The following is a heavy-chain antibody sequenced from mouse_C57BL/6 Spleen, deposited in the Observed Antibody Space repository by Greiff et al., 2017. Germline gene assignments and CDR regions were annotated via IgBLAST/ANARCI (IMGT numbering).Heavy chain of an antibody. V-gene: IGHV5-4*01. CDR2: ISDGGSYT. D-gene: IGHD1-1*01. CDR3: ASFTTVVAPY. Sequence: EVHLVESGGGLVKPGGSLKLSCAASGFTFSSYAMSWVRQTPEKRLEWVATISDGGSYTYYPDNVKGRFTISRDNAKNNLYLQMSHLKSEDTAMYYCASFTTVVAPYWGQGTTLTVSS. CDR1: GFTFSSYA. J-gene: IGHJ2*01.